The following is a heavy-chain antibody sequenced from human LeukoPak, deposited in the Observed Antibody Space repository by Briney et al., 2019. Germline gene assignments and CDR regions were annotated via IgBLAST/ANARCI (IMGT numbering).Heavy chain of an antibody. J-gene: IGHJ4*02. CDR3: ARGALPYSSSWADY. CDR1: GGSFSGYY. D-gene: IGHD6-6*01. CDR2: INHSGST. V-gene: IGHV4-34*01. Sequence: SETLSLTCAVYGGSFSGYYWSWIRQPPGKGLEWIGEINHSGSTNYNPSLKSRVTISVDTSKNQFSLKLSSVTAAGTAVYYRARGALPYSSSWADYWGQGTLVTVSS.